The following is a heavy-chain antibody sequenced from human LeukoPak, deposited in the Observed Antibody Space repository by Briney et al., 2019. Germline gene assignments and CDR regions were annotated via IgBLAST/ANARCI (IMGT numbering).Heavy chain of an antibody. J-gene: IGHJ4*02. CDR3: ARRRLDGYGFTTHYLDY. CDR1: GGSINNSW. V-gene: IGHV4-59*01. CDR2: IYYSGSS. Sequence: SETLSLTCTASGGSINNSWWTWIRQPPGKGLEWVGHIYYSGSSKYNPSLQSRVTMSVDTSKNQFSLKLTSVTAADTAVYYCARRRLDGYGFTTHYLDYWGQGTLVTVSS. D-gene: IGHD5-18*01.